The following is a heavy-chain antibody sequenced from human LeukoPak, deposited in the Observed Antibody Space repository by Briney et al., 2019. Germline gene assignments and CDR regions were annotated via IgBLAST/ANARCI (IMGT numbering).Heavy chain of an antibody. J-gene: IGHJ4*02. Sequence: PGGSLRLSCAASGVSVSNNYMRWVRQAPGKGLEWVSLIYSGGATFYADAVKGRFTISRDGSKNTLYLQMNSLRAEDTAVYYCARDPPAVAANTYGWGQGTLVTVSS. D-gene: IGHD6-6*01. CDR2: IYSGGAT. CDR1: GVSVSNNY. CDR3: ARDPPAVAANTYG. V-gene: IGHV3-66*01.